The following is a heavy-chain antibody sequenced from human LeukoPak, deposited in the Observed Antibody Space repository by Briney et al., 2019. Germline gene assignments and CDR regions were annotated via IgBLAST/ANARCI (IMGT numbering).Heavy chain of an antibody. CDR2: ISSSSSYI. V-gene: IGHV3-21*01. D-gene: IGHD5-12*01. CDR1: GFTFSSYA. CDR3: ARDYADIVAAGANYYYYGMDV. J-gene: IGHJ6*02. Sequence: PGGSLRLSCAASGFTFSSYAMSWVRQAPGKGLEWVSSISSSSSYIYYADSVKGRFTISRDNSKNTLYLQMNSLRAEDTAVYYCARDYADIVAAGANYYYYGMDVWGQGTTVTVSS.